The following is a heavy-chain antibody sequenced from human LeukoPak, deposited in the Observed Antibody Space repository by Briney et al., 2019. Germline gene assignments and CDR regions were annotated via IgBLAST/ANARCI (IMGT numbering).Heavy chain of an antibody. J-gene: IGHJ4*02. CDR1: GYTFTRYA. CDR3: ARDQEGFDY. V-gene: IGHV1-46*01. Sequence: GASVKVSCKASGYTFTRYAMYWVRQAPGQGLEWMGMIYPRDGSTSYAQRFQDRVTVTRDTSTSTVHMELSGLRSEDTAVYYCARDQEGFDYWGQGTQVTVSS. CDR2: IYPRDGST.